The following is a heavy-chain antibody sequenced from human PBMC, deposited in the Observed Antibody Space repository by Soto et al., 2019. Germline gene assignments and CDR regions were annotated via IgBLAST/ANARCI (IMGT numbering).Heavy chain of an antibody. Sequence: EVQLLESGGGLVQPGGSLRLSCAASGFTFSSGAMNWVRQPPGKGLEWVSTISGNGGSTYYADFVRGRFTISRDNSKNTLYLQMNSLRAEDTAVYYCAKEDSSGWYDDYWGQGTLVTVSS. V-gene: IGHV3-23*01. J-gene: IGHJ4*02. CDR3: AKEDSSGWYDDY. CDR1: GFTFSSGA. D-gene: IGHD6-19*01. CDR2: ISGNGGST.